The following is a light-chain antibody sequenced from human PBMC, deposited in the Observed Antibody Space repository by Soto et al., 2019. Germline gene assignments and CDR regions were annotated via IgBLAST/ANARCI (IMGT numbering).Light chain of an antibody. CDR3: QQLFT. J-gene: IGKJ5*01. CDR2: GAS. V-gene: IGKV3-15*01. Sequence: EIVMTQSPATLSVSPGERATLSCRASQSVSSNLAWYQQKPGQAPRLLIYGASTRATGIPARFSGSGSGTDFTLTISSLEPEDFAVYYCQQLFTFGQGTRLEIK. CDR1: QSVSSN.